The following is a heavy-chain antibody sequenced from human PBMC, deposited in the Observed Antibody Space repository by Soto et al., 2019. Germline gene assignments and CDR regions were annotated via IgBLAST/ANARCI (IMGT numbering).Heavy chain of an antibody. D-gene: IGHD6-13*01. V-gene: IGHV1-46*01. J-gene: IGHJ5*02. Sequence: QVQLVQSGAEVKKPGASVKVSCKASGYTFTSYYMHWVRQAPGQGLEWMGIINPSGGSTSYAQKFQGRVTMTRDTSTSTVYMELSSLRSEDTAVYYCARDAIAEAAMRGFDPWGQGTLVTVSS. CDR3: ARDAIAEAAMRGFDP. CDR2: INPSGGST. CDR1: GYTFTSYY.